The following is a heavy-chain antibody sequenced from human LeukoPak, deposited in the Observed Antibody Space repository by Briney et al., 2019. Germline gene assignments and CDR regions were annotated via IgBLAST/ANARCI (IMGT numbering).Heavy chain of an antibody. CDR2: IFSSESSNT. J-gene: IGHJ6*03. CDR1: NGSFSTYY. Sequence: PSETLSLTCSASNGSFSTYYWGWIRQPPGKRLEWIGYIFSSESSNTNYNPSLNGRVTISVDTSKNQFSLTLNSVTAADTAVYYCARAGDGYYYYYYMDVWGKGTTVTVSS. V-gene: IGHV4-59*08. D-gene: IGHD5-24*01. CDR3: ARAGDGYYYYYYMDV.